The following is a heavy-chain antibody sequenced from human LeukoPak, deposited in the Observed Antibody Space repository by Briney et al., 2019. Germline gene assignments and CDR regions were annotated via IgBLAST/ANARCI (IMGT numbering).Heavy chain of an antibody. Sequence: PGGSLRLSCAASGFTFSSYSMNWVRQAPGKGLEWVSSISSSSSYIYYADSVKGRFTISRDNAKNSLYLQMNSLRAEDTAVYYCALYDFWSGHYYYYYYGMDVWGQGTTVTVSS. CDR3: ALYDFWSGHYYYYYYGMDV. CDR1: GFTFSSYS. D-gene: IGHD3-3*01. CDR2: ISSSSSYI. V-gene: IGHV3-21*01. J-gene: IGHJ6*02.